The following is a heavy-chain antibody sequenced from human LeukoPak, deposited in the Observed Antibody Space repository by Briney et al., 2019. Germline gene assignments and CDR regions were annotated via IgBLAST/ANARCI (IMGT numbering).Heavy chain of an antibody. CDR3: TRRPRGPAAGSGYYYYYYMDI. J-gene: IGHJ6*03. CDR2: IYYSGST. CDR1: GGSISSSKYY. V-gene: IGHV4-39*01. D-gene: IGHD6-13*01. Sequence: KPSETLSLTCTVSGGSISSSKYYWGWIRQPPERGLEWIGSIYYSGSTYYNPSLKSRVSISIDTSKNQFSLKLTSVTAADTAVYYCTRRPRGPAAGSGYYYYYYMDIWGKGTTVTVSS.